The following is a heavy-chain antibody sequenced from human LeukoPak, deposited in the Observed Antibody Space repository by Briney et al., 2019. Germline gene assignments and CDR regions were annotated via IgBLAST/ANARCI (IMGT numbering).Heavy chain of an antibody. D-gene: IGHD3-10*02. CDR2: IDTYNDNT. CDR1: GYTFSDYS. J-gene: IGHJ4*02. CDR3: TRDVRGASFDY. Sequence: ASVNVSCKASGYTFSDYSISWVRQATGEGLEWMGWIDTYNDNTYYAQKFQGRVTMTTERSTSTAYMELRSLSSDDTAVYYCTRDVRGASFDYWGQGTLVTVSS. V-gene: IGHV1-18*01.